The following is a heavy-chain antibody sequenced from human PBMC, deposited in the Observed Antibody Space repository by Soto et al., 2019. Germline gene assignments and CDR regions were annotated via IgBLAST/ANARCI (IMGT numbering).Heavy chain of an antibody. CDR2: ISSSSSYI. Sequence: GGSLRLSGAASGFTFSSYSMNWVRQAPGKGLEWVSSISSSSSYIYYADSVKGRFTISRDNAKNSLYLQMNSLRAEDTAVYYCARGLEYQLLSDLWGQGTLVTVSS. CDR3: ARGLEYQLLSDL. CDR1: GFTFSSYS. D-gene: IGHD2-2*01. J-gene: IGHJ5*02. V-gene: IGHV3-21*01.